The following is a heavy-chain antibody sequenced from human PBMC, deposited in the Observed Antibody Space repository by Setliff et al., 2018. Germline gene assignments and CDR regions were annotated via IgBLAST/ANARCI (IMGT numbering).Heavy chain of an antibody. CDR1: GGSISSSY. CDR3: AREAGTI. V-gene: IGHV4-59*12. Sequence: NPSETLSLTCNVSGGSISSSYWSWIRQPPGKGLEWIGYFYHSESMSYNPSLKGRVTMSADTSKNQVSLKLSSVTAADTAVYYCAREAGTIWGQGTLVTVSS. CDR2: FYHSESM. D-gene: IGHD1-1*01. J-gene: IGHJ4*02.